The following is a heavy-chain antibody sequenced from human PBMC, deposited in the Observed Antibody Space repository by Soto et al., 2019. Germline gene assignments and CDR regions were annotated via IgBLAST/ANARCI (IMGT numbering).Heavy chain of an antibody. CDR3: ARHGVGIAVAGTMLAAAFDI. CDR1: GGSISSSSYY. Sequence: PSETLSLTCTVSGGSISSSSYYWGWIRQPPGKGLEWIGSIYYSGSTYYNPSLKSRVTISVDTSKNQFSLKLSSVTAADTAVYYFARHGVGIAVAGTMLAAAFDIWGQGTMVTVS. V-gene: IGHV4-39*01. J-gene: IGHJ3*02. D-gene: IGHD6-19*01. CDR2: IYYSGST.